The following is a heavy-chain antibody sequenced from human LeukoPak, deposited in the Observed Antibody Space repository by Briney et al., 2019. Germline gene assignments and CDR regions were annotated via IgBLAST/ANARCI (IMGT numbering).Heavy chain of an antibody. D-gene: IGHD4-11*01. CDR2: IHYSGST. CDR1: GASISSYY. J-gene: IGHJ6*03. V-gene: IGHV4-59*01. CDR3: ARGVTTVDIYYYYMDV. Sequence: PSETLSLTCTVSGASISSYYWNWIRQPPGKGLEWIGYIHYSGSTNYNPSLKSRVTISVDTSSNQFSLKLTSVTAADTAVYYCARGVTTVDIYYYYMDVWGKGTTVTVSS.